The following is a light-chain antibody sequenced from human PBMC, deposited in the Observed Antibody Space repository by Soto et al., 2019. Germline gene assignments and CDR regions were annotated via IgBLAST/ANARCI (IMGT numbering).Light chain of an antibody. Sequence: ELVMTHSPATLSVSPGKRITRCSRASQSVGSNLAWYQQKPGQAPRVLIYGASSRATGIPARFSGSGSGTEFTLTFSRLEPEDFAVYYCQQYGTSPRTFGQGTKVDNK. CDR1: QSVGSN. J-gene: IGKJ1*01. CDR3: QQYGTSPRT. CDR2: GAS. V-gene: IGKV3-15*01.